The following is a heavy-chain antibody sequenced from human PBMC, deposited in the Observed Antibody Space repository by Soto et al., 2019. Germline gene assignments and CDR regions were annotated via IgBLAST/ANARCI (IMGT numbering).Heavy chain of an antibody. CDR3: ARRHVVVVSATRGDAFDI. V-gene: IGHV4-59*08. J-gene: IGHJ3*02. Sequence: SETLPLTCAVSGGSISNYYWTWIRQSPGKGLEWIGFVYSSGNTKYNPSLTSRVTISLDTSKSHFSLRLTSVTAADTAVYYCARRHVVVVSATRGDAFDIWGQGTMVTVSS. CDR1: GGSISNYY. CDR2: VYSSGNT. D-gene: IGHD2-21*01.